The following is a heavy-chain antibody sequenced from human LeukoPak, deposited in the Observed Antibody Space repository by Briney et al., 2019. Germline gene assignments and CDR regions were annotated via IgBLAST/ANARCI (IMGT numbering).Heavy chain of an antibody. CDR3: ARGRFLDAFDI. Sequence: SETLSLTCTVSGGSISSYYWSWIRQPPGKGLEWIGYIYYSGSTNYNPSLKSRVTISVDTSKNQFSLKLSSVTAADTAVNYCARGRFLDAFDIWGQGTMVTVSS. V-gene: IGHV4-59*01. J-gene: IGHJ3*02. CDR2: IYYSGST. CDR1: GGSISSYY. D-gene: IGHD3-3*01.